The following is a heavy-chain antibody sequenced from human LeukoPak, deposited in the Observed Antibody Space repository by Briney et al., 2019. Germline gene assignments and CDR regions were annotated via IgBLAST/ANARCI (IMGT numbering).Heavy chain of an antibody. CDR1: GGSISSYY. Sequence: SETLSLTCTVSGGSISSYYWGWIRQPPGKGLEWIGYIYYSGSTNYNPSLKSRVTISVDTSKNQFSLKLSSVTAADTAVYYCARRVPEGVAGIWFAPWGQGTLVTVYS. J-gene: IGHJ5*02. D-gene: IGHD6-19*01. CDR3: ARRVPEGVAGIWFAP. CDR2: IYYSGST. V-gene: IGHV4-59*08.